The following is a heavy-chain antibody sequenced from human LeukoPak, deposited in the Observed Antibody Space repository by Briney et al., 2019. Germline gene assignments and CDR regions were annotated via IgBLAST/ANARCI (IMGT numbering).Heavy chain of an antibody. Sequence: GGSLRLSCAASGFTVSSNYMSWVRQAPGKGLEWVSVIYSGGSTYYADSVKGRFTISRDNSKNTLYLQMNSLRAEDTAVYYCAKDEARWLQLGDNWGQGTLVTVSS. CDR1: GFTVSSNY. CDR2: IYSGGST. V-gene: IGHV3-53*01. D-gene: IGHD5-24*01. CDR3: AKDEARWLQLGDN. J-gene: IGHJ4*02.